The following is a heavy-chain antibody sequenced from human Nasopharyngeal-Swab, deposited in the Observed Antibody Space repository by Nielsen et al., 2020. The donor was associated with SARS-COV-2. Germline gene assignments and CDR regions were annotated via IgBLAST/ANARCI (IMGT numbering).Heavy chain of an antibody. Sequence: ASVKVSCKVSGYTLTELSMHWVRQAPGKGLEWMGGFDPEDGETIYAQKFQGRVTITRDTSASTAYMELSSLRSEDTAVYYCARGYNWNDVNWFDPWGQGTLVTVSS. V-gene: IGHV1-24*01. CDR2: FDPEDGET. CDR1: GYTLTELS. J-gene: IGHJ5*02. CDR3: ARGYNWNDVNWFDP. D-gene: IGHD1-20*01.